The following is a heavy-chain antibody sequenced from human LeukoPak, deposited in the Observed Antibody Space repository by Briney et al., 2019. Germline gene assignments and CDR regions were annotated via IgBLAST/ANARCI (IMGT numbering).Heavy chain of an antibody. D-gene: IGHD4-23*01. V-gene: IGHV4-34*01. CDR1: GGSFSGYY. J-gene: IGHJ6*02. CDR3: ARGRYGGNFYYYYGMDV. Sequence: PSETLSLTCAVYGGSFSGYYWSWIRQPPGKGLEWIGEINHSGSTNYNPSLKSRVTISVDTSKNQFSLKLSSVPAADTAVYYCARGRYGGNFYYYYGMDVWGQGTTVTVSS. CDR2: INHSGST.